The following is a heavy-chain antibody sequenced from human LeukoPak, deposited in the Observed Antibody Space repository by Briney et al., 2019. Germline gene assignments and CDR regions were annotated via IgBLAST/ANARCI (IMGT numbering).Heavy chain of an antibody. D-gene: IGHD4-11*01. CDR1: GGTFSSYA. CDR2: IIPIYGTA. CDR3: AREGFLMTTPNWFDP. J-gene: IGHJ5*02. Sequence: SVKVSCKASGGTFSSYAISWVRQAPGQGLEWMGGIIPIYGTANYAQKFQGRVTITADESTSTAYMELSSLRSEDTAVYYCAREGFLMTTPNWFDPWGQGTLVTVSS. V-gene: IGHV1-69*13.